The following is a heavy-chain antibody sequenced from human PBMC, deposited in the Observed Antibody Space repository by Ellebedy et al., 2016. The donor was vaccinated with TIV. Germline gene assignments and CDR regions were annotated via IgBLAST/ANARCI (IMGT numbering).Heavy chain of an antibody. V-gene: IGHV4-59*01. Sequence: MPSETLSLTCTVSDGSISSYYWSWIRQPPGKGLEWIGYIYYSGSTNYNPSLKSRVTTSVDTSKNQFSLKLNSVTAADTAVYYCARVRWFPNAFDIWGQGTIVTVSS. CDR2: IYYSGST. CDR1: DGSISSYY. CDR3: ARVRWFPNAFDI. J-gene: IGHJ3*02. D-gene: IGHD2-15*01.